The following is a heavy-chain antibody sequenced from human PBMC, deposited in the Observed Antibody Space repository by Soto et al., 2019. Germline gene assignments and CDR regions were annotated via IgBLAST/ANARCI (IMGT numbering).Heavy chain of an antibody. J-gene: IGHJ6*03. Sequence: QVQLQQWGAGLLKPSETLSLTCAVYGGSFSGYYWSWIRQPPGKGLEWIGEINHSGSTNYNPSLKRRVTISVDTSKNQFALKLSSVTAADTAVYYCATIKDPEKPFMITFGGVPSGGYMDVWGKGTTVTVSS. CDR3: ATIKDPEKPFMITFGGVPSGGYMDV. CDR1: GGSFSGYY. CDR2: INHSGST. D-gene: IGHD3-16*01. V-gene: IGHV4-34*01.